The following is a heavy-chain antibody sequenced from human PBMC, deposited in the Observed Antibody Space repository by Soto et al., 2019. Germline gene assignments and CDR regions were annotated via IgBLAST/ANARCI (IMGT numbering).Heavy chain of an antibody. V-gene: IGHV1-69*12. J-gene: IGHJ6*02. CDR3: AKQLWSTDGGYYYGMDV. CDR1: GGTFSSYA. D-gene: IGHD5-18*01. Sequence: QVQLVQSGAEVKKPGSSVKVSCKASGGTFSSYAISWVRQAPGQGLEWMGGIIPIFGTANYAQKFQGRVTITADESTSTAYMELSSLRSEDTAVYYRAKQLWSTDGGYYYGMDVWGQGTTVTVSS. CDR2: IIPIFGTA.